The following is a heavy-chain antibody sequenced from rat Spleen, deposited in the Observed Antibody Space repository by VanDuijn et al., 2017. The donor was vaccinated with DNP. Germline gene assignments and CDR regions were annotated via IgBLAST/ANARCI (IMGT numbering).Heavy chain of an antibody. J-gene: IGHJ2*01. Sequence: EVQLVESGGDLVQPGRSLKLSCVASGFTFNKYWMTWIRQVPGKGLEWVASIISSGGSTYYPDSVKGRFTVSRDDAKSILYLQMDSLRSEDTATYYCTRGGTYYFDYWGQGVMVTVSS. CDR2: IISSGGST. CDR1: GFTFNKYW. V-gene: IGHV5-31*01. CDR3: TRGGTYYFDY.